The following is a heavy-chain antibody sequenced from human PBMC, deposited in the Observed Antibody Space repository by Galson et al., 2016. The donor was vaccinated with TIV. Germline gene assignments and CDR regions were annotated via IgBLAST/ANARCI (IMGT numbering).Heavy chain of an antibody. CDR2: ISYDRSEE. Sequence: SLRLSCAASGFTFGSYDMHWVRQAPGKGLEWVAIISYDRSEEYFAGSVTSRFTISRDNSKNTLYLELNSLRAEDTAIYYCARAFETYAFDIWGQGTLVTVSS. CDR3: ARAFETYAFDI. J-gene: IGHJ3*02. V-gene: IGHV3-30-3*01. D-gene: IGHD3-9*01. CDR1: GFTFGSYD.